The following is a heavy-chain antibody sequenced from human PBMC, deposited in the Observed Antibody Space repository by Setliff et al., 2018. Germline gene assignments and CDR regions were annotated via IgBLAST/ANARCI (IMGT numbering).Heavy chain of an antibody. CDR2: FDPEDGER. V-gene: IGHV1-24*01. CDR3: VREGVVSRSSKDYRYYMDG. J-gene: IGHJ6*03. Sequence: ASVKVSCKVSGSTVTESSMHWVRQAPGKGLEWMGGFDPEDGERNYAQHFQGRLTMTEATSTDTAFMQLSSLRSDDTAVYYCVREGVVSRSSKDYRYYMDGWGKGTTVTVSS. D-gene: IGHD2-21*01. CDR1: GSTVTESS.